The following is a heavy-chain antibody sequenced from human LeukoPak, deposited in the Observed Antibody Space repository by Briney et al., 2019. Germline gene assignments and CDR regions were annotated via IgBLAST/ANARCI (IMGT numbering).Heavy chain of an antibody. V-gene: IGHV1-69*10. D-gene: IGHD2-2*01. Sequence: ASVKVSCKASGGTFSDYALNWVRQAPGQGLEWMGVFIPILGTANSTQKFQGRVTMTTDTPTSTAYMELRSLRSDDTAVYYCARDWRSTSCYVDYWGQGTLVTVSS. CDR1: GGTFSDYA. J-gene: IGHJ4*02. CDR2: FIPILGTA. CDR3: ARDWRSTSCYVDY.